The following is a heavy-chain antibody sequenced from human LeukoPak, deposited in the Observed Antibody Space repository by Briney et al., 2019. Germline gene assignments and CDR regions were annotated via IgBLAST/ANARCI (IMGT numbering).Heavy chain of an antibody. V-gene: IGHV3-11*04. D-gene: IGHD2-2*01. CDR3: AGSDQLLLWPTPTAFDI. CDR1: GFTFSDYY. CDR2: ISSSGSTI. J-gene: IGHJ3*02. Sequence: KPGGSLRLSCAASGFTFSDYYMSWIRQAPGKGLEWVSYISSSGSTIYYADSVKGRFTISRDNAKNSLYLQMNSLRAEDTAVYYCAGSDQLLLWPTPTAFDIWGQGTMVTVSS.